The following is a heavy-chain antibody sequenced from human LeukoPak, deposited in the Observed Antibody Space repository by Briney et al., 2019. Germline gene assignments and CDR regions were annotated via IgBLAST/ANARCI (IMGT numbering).Heavy chain of an antibody. CDR3: TTVVVVTAVHYYGMDV. J-gene: IGHJ6*02. D-gene: IGHD2-21*02. V-gene: IGHV3-15*01. Sequence: GGSLRLSCAASGFTFSNAWMSWVRQAPGKGLEWVGRIKSKTDGGTTDYAAPVKGRFTISRDDSKNTLYLQMNSLKTEDTAVYYCTTVVVVTAVHYYGMDVWGQGTTATVSS. CDR2: IKSKTDGGTT. CDR1: GFTFSNAW.